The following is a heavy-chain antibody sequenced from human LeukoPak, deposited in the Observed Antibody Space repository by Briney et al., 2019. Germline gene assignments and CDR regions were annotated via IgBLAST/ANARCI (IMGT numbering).Heavy chain of an antibody. V-gene: IGHV3-21*01. Sequence: GGSQRLSCAASRFTFSSYSMNWVRQAPGKGLEWVSSISSSSSYIYYADSVKGRFTISRDNAKNSLYLQMNSLRAEDTAVHYCARELGLAFDYWGQGTLVTVSS. J-gene: IGHJ4*02. CDR1: RFTFSSYS. CDR2: ISSSSSYI. D-gene: IGHD7-27*01. CDR3: ARELGLAFDY.